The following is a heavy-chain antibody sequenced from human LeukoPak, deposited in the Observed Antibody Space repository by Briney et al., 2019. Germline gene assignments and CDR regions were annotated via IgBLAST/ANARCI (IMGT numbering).Heavy chain of an antibody. D-gene: IGHD3-16*01. CDR2: ISGSGGST. Sequence: GGSLRLSCAASGFIFSSYAMSWVRQAPGKGLEWVSGISGSGGSTYYADSVKGRFTISRDNSKNTLYLQMNSLRAEDTAVYYCSGGGTYAPDYWGQGTLVTVSS. V-gene: IGHV3-23*01. CDR3: SGGGTYAPDY. J-gene: IGHJ4*02. CDR1: GFIFSSYA.